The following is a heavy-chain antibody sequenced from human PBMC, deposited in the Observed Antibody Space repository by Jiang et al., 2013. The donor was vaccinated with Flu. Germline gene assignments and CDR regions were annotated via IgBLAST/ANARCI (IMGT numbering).Heavy chain of an antibody. CDR2: VSTNNGNT. CDR3: ARGDWSSSWGIDY. J-gene: IGHJ4*02. D-gene: IGHD6-13*01. Sequence: NWVRQAPGQGLEWMGWVSTNNGNTNYVQKLQGRVTMTTDTSTSTAYMELRSLRSDDTAVYYCARGDWSSSWGIDYWGQGTLVTVSS. V-gene: IGHV1-18*01.